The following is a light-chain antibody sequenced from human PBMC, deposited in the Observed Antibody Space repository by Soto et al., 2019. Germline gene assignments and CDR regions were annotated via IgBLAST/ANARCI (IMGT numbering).Light chain of an antibody. V-gene: IGKV3-11*01. CDR3: QQYNNWPS. CDR1: QSVGTY. CDR2: GAS. Sequence: ENVLTQSPGTLSLSPGERATLSCRASQSVGTYLAWYQHKPGQAPRIIIFGASGRATGIPDRFSGSGSGTDFTLTISRLEPEDFAVYYCQQYNNWPSFGQGTKVDI. J-gene: IGKJ1*01.